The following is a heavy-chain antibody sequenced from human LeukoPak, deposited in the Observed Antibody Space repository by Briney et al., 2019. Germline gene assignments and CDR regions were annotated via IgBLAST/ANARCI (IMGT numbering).Heavy chain of an antibody. CDR3: ASTGARYYYDSSGYYSFDY. V-gene: IGHV3-23*01. CDR2: ISGSGGST. CDR1: GFTFSSYA. J-gene: IGHJ4*02. Sequence: GGSLCLSCAASGFTFSSYAMSWVRQAPGQGLEWVSDISGSGGSTYYADSVKGRFTISRDNSKNTLYLQMNSLRAEDTAVYYCASTGARYYYDSSGYYSFDYWGQGTLVTVSS. D-gene: IGHD3-22*01.